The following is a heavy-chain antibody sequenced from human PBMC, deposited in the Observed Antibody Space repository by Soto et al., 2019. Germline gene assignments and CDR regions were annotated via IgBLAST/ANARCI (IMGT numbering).Heavy chain of an antibody. D-gene: IGHD3-3*01. CDR3: ARDRLSDTIFGVVIESYYYYYGMDV. CDR1: GFTFSRYR. J-gene: IGHJ6*02. CDR2: ISSNGGST. Sequence: LRLSCSASGFTFSRYRMFWVRQAPGKGLEYLSAISSNGGSTFYTDSVRGRFTISRDNAKNTLYLQMNSLRAEDTAVYYCARDRLSDTIFGVVIESYYYYYGMDVWGQGTTVTVSS. V-gene: IGHV3-64*04.